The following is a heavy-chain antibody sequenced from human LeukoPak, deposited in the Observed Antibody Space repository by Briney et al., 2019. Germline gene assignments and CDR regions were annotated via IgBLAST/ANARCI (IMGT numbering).Heavy chain of an antibody. CDR2: IIPIFGTA. J-gene: IGHJ4*02. CDR1: GGTFSSYA. D-gene: IGHD3-22*01. V-gene: IGHV1-69*05. CDR3: ARAMIVVVTDQAAFDY. Sequence: GASVKVSCKASGGTFSSYAISWVRQAPGQGLEWMGGIIPIFGTANYAQKFQGRVTITTDESTSTAYMELSSLRSEDTAVYYCARAMIVVVTDQAAFDYWGQGTLVTVSS.